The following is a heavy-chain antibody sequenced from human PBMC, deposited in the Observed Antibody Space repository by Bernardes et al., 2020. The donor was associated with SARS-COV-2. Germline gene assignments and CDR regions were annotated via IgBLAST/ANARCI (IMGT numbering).Heavy chain of an antibody. J-gene: IGHJ4*02. V-gene: IGHV3-23*01. CDR1: GFTFSSYA. CDR3: GSKGLFGAFFFDY. Sequence: GGSLRLSCSASGFTFSSYAMSWVRQAPGKGLEWVSAFSGSGGTTYYADSVKGRFTIYRDNSKNRLYLQMNSLRAEDRAVYYCGSKGLFGAFFFDYWGQGNLVSVSS. CDR2: FSGSGGTT. D-gene: IGHD3-10*02.